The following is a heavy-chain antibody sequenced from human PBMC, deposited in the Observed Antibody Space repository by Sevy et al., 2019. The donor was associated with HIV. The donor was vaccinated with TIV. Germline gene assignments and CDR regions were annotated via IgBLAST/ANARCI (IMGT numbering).Heavy chain of an antibody. CDR3: AGAGETKGGTFDY. CDR2: ISSSGSTI. J-gene: IGHJ4*02. Sequence: GGSLRLSCAASGFSFSDYYMSWISQAPGKGLESVSYISSSGSTIYYADSVKGRFTISRDNAKNSLYLQMNSLRAEDTAVYYCAGAGETKGGTFDYWGQGTLVTVSS. D-gene: IGHD1-7*01. V-gene: IGHV3-11*01. CDR1: GFSFSDYY.